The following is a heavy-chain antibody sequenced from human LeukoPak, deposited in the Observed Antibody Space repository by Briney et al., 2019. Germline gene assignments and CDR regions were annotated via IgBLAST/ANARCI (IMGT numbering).Heavy chain of an antibody. CDR1: GFTFSSYE. D-gene: IGHD3-10*02. J-gene: IGHJ6*04. CDR3: AELGITMIGGV. Sequence: GGSLRLSCAASGFTFSSYEMSGVRQAPGEGLEWAAYISSSGSTIYYPDSVKGRFTISRDNAKNSLSLQMNSLRAEDTAVYYCAELGITMIGGVWGKGTTVTISS. CDR2: ISSSGSTI. V-gene: IGHV3-48*03.